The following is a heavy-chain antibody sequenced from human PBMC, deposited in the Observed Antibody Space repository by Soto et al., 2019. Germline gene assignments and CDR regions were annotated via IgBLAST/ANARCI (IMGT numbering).Heavy chain of an antibody. CDR1: GGTFSSYT. J-gene: IGHJ2*01. Sequence: ASVKVSCKASGGTFSSYTISWVRQAPGQGLEWMGRIIPILGIANYAQKFQGRVTITADKSTSTAYMELSSLRSEDTAVYYCARESTTIFGVASYWYFDLWGRGTLVTVSS. D-gene: IGHD3-3*01. CDR3: ARESTTIFGVASYWYFDL. CDR2: IIPILGIA. V-gene: IGHV1-69*04.